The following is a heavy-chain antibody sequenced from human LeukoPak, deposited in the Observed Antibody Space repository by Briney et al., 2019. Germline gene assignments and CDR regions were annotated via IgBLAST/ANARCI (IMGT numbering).Heavy chain of an antibody. D-gene: IGHD4-23*01. CDR2: IYYSGSA. V-gene: IGHV4-39*01. CDR3: ARHWVVTPNY. Sequence: PSETLSLTCIVSGGSISNSSYYWGWIRQPPGKGLEWIGSIYYSGSAYYSPSLKSRVTISVDTSKNQFSLKLTSVTAADTAVYYCARHWVVTPNYWGQGTLVTVSS. CDR1: GGSISNSSYY. J-gene: IGHJ4*02.